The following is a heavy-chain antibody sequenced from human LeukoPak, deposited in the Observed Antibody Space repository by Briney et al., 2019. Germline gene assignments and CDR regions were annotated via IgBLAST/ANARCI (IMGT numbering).Heavy chain of an antibody. CDR3: ARVLRGDFDY. J-gene: IGHJ4*02. Sequence: SVTVSCKSSGYTFTGYYMHWVRQAPGQGLEWMGGIIPIFGTANYAQKFQGRVTITTDESTSTAYMELSSLRSEDTAVYYCARVLRGDFDYWGQGTLVTVSS. CDR1: GYTFTGYY. CDR2: IIPIFGTA. V-gene: IGHV1-69*05.